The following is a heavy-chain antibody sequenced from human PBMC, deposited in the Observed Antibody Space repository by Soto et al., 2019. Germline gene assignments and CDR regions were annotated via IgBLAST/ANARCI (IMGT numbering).Heavy chain of an antibody. V-gene: IGHV3-7*01. Sequence: PGGSLRLSCAASGFTFSSYWMSWVRQAPGKGLEWVANIKQDGSEKYYVDSVKGRFTISRDNAKNSLYLQMNSLRAEDTAVYYCARLYGGHYLPAACNDYWGQGTLVTVSS. D-gene: IGHD5-12*01. J-gene: IGHJ4*02. CDR2: IKQDGSEK. CDR1: GFTFSSYW. CDR3: ARLYGGHYLPAACNDY.